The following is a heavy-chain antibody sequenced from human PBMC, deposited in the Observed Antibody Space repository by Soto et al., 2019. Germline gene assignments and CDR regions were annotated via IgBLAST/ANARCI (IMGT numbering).Heavy chain of an antibody. D-gene: IGHD2-15*01. CDR3: AKDVPPYCSGGSCSFDY. Sequence: QVQLVESGGGVVQPGRSLRLSCAASGFTFSSYGMHWVRQAPGKGLEWVAVISYDGSNKYYADSVKGRFTISRDNSKNTLYLQMNSLRAEDTAVYYCAKDVPPYCSGGSCSFDYWGQGTLVTVSS. J-gene: IGHJ4*02. CDR1: GFTFSSYG. V-gene: IGHV3-30*18. CDR2: ISYDGSNK.